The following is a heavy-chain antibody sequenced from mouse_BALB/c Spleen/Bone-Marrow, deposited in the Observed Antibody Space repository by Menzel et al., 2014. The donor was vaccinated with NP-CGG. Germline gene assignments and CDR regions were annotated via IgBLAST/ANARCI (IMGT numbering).Heavy chain of an antibody. D-gene: IGHD1-1*01. CDR3: ARQITTVDYAMDY. CDR2: INPSTGYT. J-gene: IGHJ4*01. Sequence: VQVVESGAELAKPGASVKMSCKASGYTFTSYWMHWVKQRPGQGLEWIGYINPSTGYTEYNQKFKDKATLTADKSSGTAYMQLSSLTSEDSAVYYCARQITTVDYAMDYWGQGTSVTVSS. CDR1: GYTFTSYW. V-gene: IGHV1-7*01.